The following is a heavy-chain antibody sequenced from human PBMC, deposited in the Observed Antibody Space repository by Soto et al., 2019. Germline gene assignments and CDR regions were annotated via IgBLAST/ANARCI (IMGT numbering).Heavy chain of an antibody. CDR2: ISAHTGSS. V-gene: IGHV1-18*01. CDR3: ARAFFYQGSDSRGYSFDGVDV. D-gene: IGHD3-22*01. J-gene: IGHJ3*01. Sequence: QVQLVQSGAEVKKPGASVKVSCQASGYTFTSSGMSWVRQAPGQGHEWMGWISAHTGSSEYAQRFQGRVTMTTDRSTSLAYLELRSLRSDDTAVYYCARAFFYQGSDSRGYSFDGVDVWDPGTLVTVSS. CDR1: GYTFTSSG.